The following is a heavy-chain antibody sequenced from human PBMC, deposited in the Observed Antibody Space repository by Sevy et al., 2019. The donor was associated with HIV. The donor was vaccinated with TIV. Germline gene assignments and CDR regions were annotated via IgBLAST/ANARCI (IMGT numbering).Heavy chain of an antibody. J-gene: IGHJ4*02. Sequence: GGSLRLSCAASGFTFSSYSMNWVRQAPGKGLEWVSGISDSGDTTHYAESVKGRFTISRDNSKNTVSLQMSSLRAEDTAIYYCAKLPSTVMFREKGYWGQGTRVTVSS. CDR1: GFTFSSYS. CDR3: AKLPSTVMFREKGY. V-gene: IGHV3-23*01. CDR2: ISDSGDTT. D-gene: IGHD3-10*01.